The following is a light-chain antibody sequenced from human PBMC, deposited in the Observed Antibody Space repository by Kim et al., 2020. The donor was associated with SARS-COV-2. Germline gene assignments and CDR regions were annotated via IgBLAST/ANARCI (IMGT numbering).Light chain of an antibody. CDR3: SSYTSSSTLEGV. CDR2: DVS. Sequence: QSALTQPASVSGSPRQSITISCTGTSSDVGGYNYVSWYQQHPGKAPKLMIYDVSNRPSGVSNRFSGSKSGNTASLTISGLQAEDEADYYCSSYTSSSTLEGVFGTGTKVTVL. J-gene: IGLJ1*01. V-gene: IGLV2-14*03. CDR1: SSDVGGYNY.